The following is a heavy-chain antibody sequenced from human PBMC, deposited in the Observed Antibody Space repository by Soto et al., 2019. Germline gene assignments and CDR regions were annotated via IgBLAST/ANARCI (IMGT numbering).Heavy chain of an antibody. D-gene: IGHD2-2*01. Sequence: QVQLVQSGAEVKKPRSSVKVSCKASGGTFSSYAISWVRQAPGQGLEWMGGIIPIFGTANYAQKFQGRVTITADESTCTTYLAPCRLRSDDTAVNYAARDGANIVLVPAASVRDYYYGMDVWGQGTTGTLSS. CDR1: GGTFSSYA. CDR3: ARDGANIVLVPAASVRDYYYGMDV. CDR2: IIPIFGTA. V-gene: IGHV1-69*12. J-gene: IGHJ6*02.